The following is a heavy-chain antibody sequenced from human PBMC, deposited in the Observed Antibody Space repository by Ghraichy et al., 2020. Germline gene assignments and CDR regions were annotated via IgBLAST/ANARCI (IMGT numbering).Heavy chain of an antibody. Sequence: SGPTLVKPTQTLTLTCTFSGFPLTATGDAVGWIRQPPGKALEWLALIYWDDDKRFSPSLRSRLSITKDTSKNQVVLTMTNVDPVDTGTYYCAHYFYGSTGGFDYWGQGTLVTLSS. CDR1: GFPLTATGDA. V-gene: IGHV2-5*02. CDR3: AHYFYGSTGGFDY. CDR2: IYWDDDK. J-gene: IGHJ4*02. D-gene: IGHD3-22*01.